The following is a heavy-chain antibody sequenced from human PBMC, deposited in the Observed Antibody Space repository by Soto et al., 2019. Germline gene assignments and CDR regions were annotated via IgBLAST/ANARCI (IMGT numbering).Heavy chain of an antibody. D-gene: IGHD4-17*01. CDR1: GGSISPYY. J-gene: IGHJ4*02. V-gene: IGHV4-59*01. CDR2: IFYSGTA. CDR3: ARQPDYSDYGYYFEL. Sequence: SETLSLTCTVSGGSISPYYWSWIRQSPGKGLEWLGYIFYSGTADYNPSLKNRVTLSVDTSKNQFSLELTSVTAADTAVYYCARQPDYSDYGYYFELWGQGTLVTVSS.